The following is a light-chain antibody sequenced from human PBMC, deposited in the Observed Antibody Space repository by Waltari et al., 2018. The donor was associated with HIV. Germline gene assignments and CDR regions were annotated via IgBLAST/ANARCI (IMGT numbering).Light chain of an antibody. V-gene: IGLV2-14*01. CDR1: AVNDYEY. Sequence: QSALTQPASVSGSPGQSITISCAVNDYEYVFWYQQHPGKAPKVIIYEVSNRPSGLSFRCSGAKSDSAATLTISGRQPENEADYFCTSYVSGSTPVFGRGTKVTVL. CDR3: TSYVSGSTPV. CDR2: EVS. J-gene: IGLJ2*01.